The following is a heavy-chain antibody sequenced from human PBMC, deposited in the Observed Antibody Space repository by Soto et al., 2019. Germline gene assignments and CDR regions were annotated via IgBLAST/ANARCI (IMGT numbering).Heavy chain of an antibody. D-gene: IGHD1-26*01. CDR1: GGTFSSYA. CDR3: ARDRGIVGARYFDY. Sequence: SVKVSCKASGGTFSSYAISWVRQAPGQGLEWMGGIIPIFGTANYAQKFQGRVTITADKSTSTAYMELSSLRSEDTAVYYCARDRGIVGARYFDYWGQGTLVTVSS. J-gene: IGHJ4*02. V-gene: IGHV1-69*06. CDR2: IIPIFGTA.